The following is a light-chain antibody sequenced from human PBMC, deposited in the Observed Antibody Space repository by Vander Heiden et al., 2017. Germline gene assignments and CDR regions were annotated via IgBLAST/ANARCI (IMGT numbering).Light chain of an antibody. CDR1: QSVLYSSNNKNY. CDR2: WAS. J-gene: IGKJ5*01. CDR3: QQYYTTLT. V-gene: IGKV4-1*01. Sequence: DIVMTQSPDSLAVSLGERATINCKSSQSVLYSSNNKNYLGWYRQKPGQPPELLIYWASTRESGVPDRFSGSGSGTDFTLTISSLQAEDVAVYYCQQYYTTLTFGQGTRLEIK.